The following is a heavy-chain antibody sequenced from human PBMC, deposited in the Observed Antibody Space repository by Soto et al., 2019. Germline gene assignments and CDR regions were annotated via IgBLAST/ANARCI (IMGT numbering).Heavy chain of an antibody. CDR3: ARGDRYSGSFSDYFDP. J-gene: IGHJ5*02. V-gene: IGHV4-61*08. Sequence: PSETLSLTCTVSGGSIDSGDYYWSWIRQPPGKGLEWIGYVYYSGTSNYNPFLKSRVTLSLDKSKNQFSLKMNSVTAADTAVYYCARGDRYSGSFSDYFDPWGQGTLVTVSS. CDR2: VYYSGTS. D-gene: IGHD1-26*01. CDR1: GGSIDSGDYY.